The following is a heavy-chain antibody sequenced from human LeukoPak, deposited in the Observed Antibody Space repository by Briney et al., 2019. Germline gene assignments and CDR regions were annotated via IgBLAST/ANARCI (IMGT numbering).Heavy chain of an antibody. CDR2: IIPILDRT. D-gene: IGHD2-2*01. V-gene: IGHV1-69*04. Sequence: ASVKVSCKASGGTFSNYAFSWVRQAPGQGLEWMGRIIPILDRTNYAQKFQGRVTITADKSTSTAYMELSSLRSEDTAVYYCARGYCSSTSCRGYYYYGMDVWGQGTTVTVSS. CDR1: GGTFSNYA. CDR3: ARGYCSSTSCRGYYYYGMDV. J-gene: IGHJ6*02.